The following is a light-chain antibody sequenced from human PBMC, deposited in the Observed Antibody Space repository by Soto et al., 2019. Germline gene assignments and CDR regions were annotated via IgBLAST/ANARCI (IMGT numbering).Light chain of an antibody. CDR1: QSVSSN. CDR3: QQYNNWPPWT. J-gene: IGKJ1*01. CDR2: GAS. Sequence: IVMPRSRGPLTMSPGERATLSCRASQSVSSNLAWYQQKPGQAPRLLIYGASTSAAGIPARFSGSGSGTEFTLTISSLQSEDFAVYYCQQYNNWPPWTFGQGTKVDI. V-gene: IGKV3-15*01.